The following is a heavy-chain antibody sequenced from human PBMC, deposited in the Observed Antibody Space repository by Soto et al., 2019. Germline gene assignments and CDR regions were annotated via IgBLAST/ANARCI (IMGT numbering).Heavy chain of an antibody. J-gene: IGHJ4*02. CDR2: TYYRSKRYN. D-gene: IGHD6-19*01. Sequence: QILSLTCAISGDIVLSNSAAWHWIRQSPSRGLEWLGRTYYRSKRYNASAVSVKSRITINPDTSTNQFSLQLNSVTPDATAVYHCAISGSSGWTEFDYWGQGTLVTAS. CDR3: AISGSSGWTEFDY. CDR1: GDIVLSNSAA. V-gene: IGHV6-1*01.